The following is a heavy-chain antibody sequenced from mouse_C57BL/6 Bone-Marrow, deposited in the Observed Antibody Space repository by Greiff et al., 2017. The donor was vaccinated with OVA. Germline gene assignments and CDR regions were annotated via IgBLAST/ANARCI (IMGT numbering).Heavy chain of an antibody. CDR1: GYTFTSYG. Sequence: QVQLQQSGAELARPGASVKLSCKASGYTFTSYGISWVKQRTGQGLEWIGEIYPRSGNTYYNEKFKGKATLTVDKSSSTAYRELRSLTSADTAVYFCARVGGYYGYYYAMDYWGQGTSVTVSS. J-gene: IGHJ4*01. CDR2: IYPRSGNT. D-gene: IGHD1-2*01. CDR3: ARVGGYYGYYYAMDY. V-gene: IGHV1-81*01.